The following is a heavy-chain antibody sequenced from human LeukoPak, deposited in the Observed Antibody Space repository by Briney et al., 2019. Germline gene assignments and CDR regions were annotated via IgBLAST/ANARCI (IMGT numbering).Heavy chain of an antibody. CDR2: ISDDGSSA. V-gene: IGHV3-74*01. D-gene: IGHD1-26*01. CDR1: GFTFRSYW. CDR3: VGGGADTFY. J-gene: IGHJ4*02. Sequence: GGSLRLSCTASGFTFRSYWMHWVRQIPGKGLMWVSRISDDGSSASYADSVKGRFTISRDDAKHTLYLQMNSLRAEDTAIYYCVGGGADTFYWGQGTLVTVSS.